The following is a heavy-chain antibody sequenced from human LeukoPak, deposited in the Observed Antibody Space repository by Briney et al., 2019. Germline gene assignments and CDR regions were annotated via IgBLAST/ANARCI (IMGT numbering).Heavy chain of an antibody. D-gene: IGHD2-15*01. Sequence: GESLKISCKRVEYTFTNYRNGSVSQMLGKGLEWMGIIYPGDSDTRYSPSFQGQVTISADKSIRIAYLQWTSLKASDTAMYYCAILNDCSGSSCYSRGGFDYWGQGTLVTVSS. J-gene: IGHJ4*02. CDR1: EYTFTNYR. CDR3: AILNDCSGSSCYSRGGFDY. CDR2: IYPGDSDT. V-gene: IGHV5-51*01.